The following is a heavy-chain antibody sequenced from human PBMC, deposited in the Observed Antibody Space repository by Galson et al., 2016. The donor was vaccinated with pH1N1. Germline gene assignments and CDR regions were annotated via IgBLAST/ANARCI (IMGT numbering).Heavy chain of an antibody. V-gene: IGHV3-73*01. CDR1: GFTFSGSA. D-gene: IGHD2-2*01. Sequence: SLRLSCADSGFTFSGSAMHWVRQASGTGLEGVGRCRSKGNNYTTVYAASVKGRFTISRDDSKNTAYLQMNSLNTEDTAVYYCTRPGGYCSSTSCLRDYWGQGTLVTVSS. CDR3: TRPGGYCSSTSCLRDY. J-gene: IGHJ4*02. CDR2: CRSKGNNYTT.